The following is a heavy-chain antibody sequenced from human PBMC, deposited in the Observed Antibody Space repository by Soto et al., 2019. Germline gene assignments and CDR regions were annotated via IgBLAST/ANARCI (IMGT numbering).Heavy chain of an antibody. Sequence: EVQLVESGGGLVQPGGSLRLSCAASGFTFSSYSMNWVRQAPGKWLEWVSYISSSSSTIYYADSVKGRFTISRDNAKNSLYLQMNSLRAEDTAVYYCAYCSSTSGLYYYYYYMDVWGKGTTVTVSS. V-gene: IGHV3-48*01. CDR3: AYCSSTSGLYYYYYYMDV. CDR2: ISSSSSTI. CDR1: GFTFSSYS. J-gene: IGHJ6*03. D-gene: IGHD2-2*01.